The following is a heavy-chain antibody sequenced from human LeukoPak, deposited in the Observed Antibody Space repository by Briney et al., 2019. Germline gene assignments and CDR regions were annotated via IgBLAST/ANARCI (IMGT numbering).Heavy chain of an antibody. J-gene: IGHJ4*02. D-gene: IGHD1-26*01. CDR1: GFSFSTYS. Sequence: GGSLRLSCAASGFSFSTYSMNRVRQAPGKGLEWVSSISSGGTWIYYADPLRGRFTISRDNAENSLYLHMSSLRAEDTAVYYCARVYSGSYFDYWGQGTLVTVSS. CDR3: ARVYSGSYFDY. V-gene: IGHV3-21*01. CDR2: ISSGGTWI.